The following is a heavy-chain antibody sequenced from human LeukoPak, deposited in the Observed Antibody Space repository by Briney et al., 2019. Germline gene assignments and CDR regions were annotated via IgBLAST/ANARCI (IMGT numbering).Heavy chain of an antibody. V-gene: IGHV4-34*01. CDR2: IHHSGST. CDR3: ARVSGNYYRIDY. CDR1: GGSFSGYY. J-gene: IGHJ4*02. D-gene: IGHD1-26*01. Sequence: SETLSFTCAVYGGSFSGYYWSWIRQPPGKGMEWIGEIHHSGSTNYNPSLESRVTISVDTSKNQFSLKLSSVTAADTAVYYCARVSGNYYRIDYWGRGTLVTVSS.